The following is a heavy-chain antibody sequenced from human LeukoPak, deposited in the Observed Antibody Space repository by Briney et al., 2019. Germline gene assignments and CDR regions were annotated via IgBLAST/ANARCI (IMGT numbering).Heavy chain of an antibody. Sequence: GGSLRLSCAVSGFTFSTKSMNWVRQAPGKGLEWVSYITADSGTTYYADSVKGRLTISRDNAKNSLYLQMNSLRDEDTAVYYCASRDYFDYWGQGTLVTVSS. V-gene: IGHV3-48*02. CDR2: ITADSGTT. J-gene: IGHJ4*02. CDR1: GFTFSTKS. CDR3: ASRDYFDY.